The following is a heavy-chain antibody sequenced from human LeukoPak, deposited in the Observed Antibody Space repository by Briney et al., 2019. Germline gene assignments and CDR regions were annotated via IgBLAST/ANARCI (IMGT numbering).Heavy chain of an antibody. V-gene: IGHV3-11*01. J-gene: IGHJ4*02. CDR2: ISSSGSTI. Sequence: GGSLRLSCAASGFTFSDYYMSWIRQAPGKGLEWVSYISSSGSTIFYADSVKGRFTISRDNAKNTLYLQMNSLRAEDTAVYYCARAYDRGVRSYYFDYWGQGTLVTVSS. CDR1: GFTFSDYY. CDR3: ARAYDRGVRSYYFDY. D-gene: IGHD3-10*01.